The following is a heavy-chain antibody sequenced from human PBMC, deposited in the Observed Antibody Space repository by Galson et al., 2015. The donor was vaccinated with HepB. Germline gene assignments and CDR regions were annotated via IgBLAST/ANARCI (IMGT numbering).Heavy chain of an antibody. V-gene: IGHV1-3*01. D-gene: IGHD3-10*01. CDR3: ARDRRFTMVRGVIYYYYGMDV. J-gene: IGHJ6*02. CDR1: GYTFTSYA. Sequence: SVKVSCKASGYTFTSYAMHWVRQAPGQRLEWMGWINAGNGNTKYSQKFQGRVTITRDTSASTAYMELSSLRSEDTAVYYCARDRRFTMVRGVIYYYYGMDVWGQGTTVTVSS. CDR2: INAGNGNT.